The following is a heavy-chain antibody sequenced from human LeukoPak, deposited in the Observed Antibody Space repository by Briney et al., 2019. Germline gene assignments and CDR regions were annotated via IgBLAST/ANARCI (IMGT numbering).Heavy chain of an antibody. D-gene: IGHD1-26*01. Sequence: GGSLRLSCAAPGFTFSSYWMHWVRQAPGKGLVWVSRINSDGSSTSYADSVKGRFTISRDNAKNTLYLQMNSLRAEDTAVYYCARGGYSGSYYTPRYYYMDVWGKGTTVTVSS. J-gene: IGHJ6*03. CDR2: INSDGSST. V-gene: IGHV3-74*01. CDR3: ARGGYSGSYYTPRYYYMDV. CDR1: GFTFSSYW.